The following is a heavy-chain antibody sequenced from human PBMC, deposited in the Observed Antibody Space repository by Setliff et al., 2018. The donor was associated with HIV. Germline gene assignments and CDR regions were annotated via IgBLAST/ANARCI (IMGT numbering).Heavy chain of an antibody. D-gene: IGHD2-21*02. CDR2: IWYDGSKK. CDR1: GFSFSAYG. V-gene: IGHV3-30*02. J-gene: IGHJ4*02. CDR3: VKGFECGGDCYSAFDY. Sequence: PGGSLRLSCVASGFSFSAYGMYWIRQAPGKGLEWVAFIWYDGSKKYYADSVKGRFTISRDNSKNTLYLQMNSLRIEDTAVYYCVKGFECGGDCYSAFDYWGQGNLVTVSS.